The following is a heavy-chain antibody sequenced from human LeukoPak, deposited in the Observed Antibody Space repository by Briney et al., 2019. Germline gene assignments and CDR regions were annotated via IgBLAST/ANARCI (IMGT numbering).Heavy chain of an antibody. V-gene: IGHV3-30-3*01. CDR2: ISYDGSNK. CDR1: GFTFSSYA. D-gene: IGHD3-22*01. CDR3: ARAALPLITLNWFDP. Sequence: PGGSLRLTCAASGFTFSSYAMHWVRQAPGKGLEWVAVISYDGSNKYYADSVKGRFTISRDNSKNTLYLQMNSLRAEDTAVYYCARAALPLITLNWFDPWGQGTLVTVSS. J-gene: IGHJ5*02.